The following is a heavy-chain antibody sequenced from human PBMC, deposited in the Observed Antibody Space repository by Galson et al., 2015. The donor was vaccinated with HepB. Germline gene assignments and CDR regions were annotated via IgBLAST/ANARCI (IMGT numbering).Heavy chain of an antibody. J-gene: IGHJ4*02. D-gene: IGHD3-22*01. CDR2: ISGNGAKT. CDR1: GFTFRDYA. Sequence: SLRLSCAASGFTFRDYAMAWVRQAPGKGLEWVSAISGNGAKTYYADSVKGRFTISRDNSMNTVFMHVNSLRVEDTAVYYCAREGFSSGHAGIFDCWGQGALVTVSS. CDR3: AREGFSSGHAGIFDC. V-gene: IGHV3-23*01.